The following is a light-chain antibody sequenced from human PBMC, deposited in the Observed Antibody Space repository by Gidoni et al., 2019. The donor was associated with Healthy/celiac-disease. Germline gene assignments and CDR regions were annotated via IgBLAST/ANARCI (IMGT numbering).Light chain of an antibody. CDR1: QSISSY. CDR2: AAS. J-gene: IGKJ1*01. V-gene: IGKV1-39*01. CDR3: QQSYSTLET. Sequence: DIQMTQSPSSLSASVGDRVTITCRASQSISSYLNWYQQKPGKAPKLLIYAASSLQSGVPSRFNGSGSGTDFTLTISSLQPEDFATYYCQQSYSTLETFGQXTKVEVK.